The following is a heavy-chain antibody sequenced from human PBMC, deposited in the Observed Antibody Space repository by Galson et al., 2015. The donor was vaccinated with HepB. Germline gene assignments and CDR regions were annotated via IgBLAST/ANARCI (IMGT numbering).Heavy chain of an antibody. D-gene: IGHD6-19*01. Sequence: SLRLSCAASGFTFSDAWMSWVRQAPGKGLEWIGFIKVRVDGGTADYAAPVKDRFTVSRDDSKNMLYLQMDSLKTEDTAVYYCTTDLGSGWYARWGQGILVTVSS. J-gene: IGHJ4*02. CDR3: TTDLGSGWYAR. CDR2: IKVRVDGGTA. CDR1: GFTFSDAW. V-gene: IGHV3-15*01.